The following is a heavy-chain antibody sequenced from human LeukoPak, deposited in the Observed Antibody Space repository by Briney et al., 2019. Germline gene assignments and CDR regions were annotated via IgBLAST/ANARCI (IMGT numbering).Heavy chain of an antibody. CDR2: IYASGST. CDR3: ARGTSYRWQQLASFDS. Sequence: SQILSLTSTVSGGSVSSGNYHWSWIRQSAGEGLEWIGRIYASGSTNYKPSLNSRVTISLDTSKNQFSLKLTSVTAADTAVYYCARGTSYRWQQLASFDSWGQGTLVTVSS. J-gene: IGHJ4*02. CDR1: GGSVSSGNYH. D-gene: IGHD6-13*01. V-gene: IGHV4-61*02.